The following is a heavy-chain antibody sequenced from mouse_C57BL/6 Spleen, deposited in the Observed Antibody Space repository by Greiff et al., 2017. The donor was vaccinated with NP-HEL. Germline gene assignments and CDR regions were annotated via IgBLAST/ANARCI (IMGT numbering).Heavy chain of an antibody. J-gene: IGHJ2*01. CDR2: INPNNGGT. Sequence: VQLQQSGPELVKPGASVKISCKASGYTFTDYYMNWVKQSHGKSLEWIGDINPNNGGTSYIQKFKGKATLTVDKSSSTAYMELRSLTSEDSAVYYCARENYSNYDYFDYWGQGTTLTVSS. CDR3: ARENYSNYDYFDY. D-gene: IGHD2-5*01. V-gene: IGHV1-26*01. CDR1: GYTFTDYY.